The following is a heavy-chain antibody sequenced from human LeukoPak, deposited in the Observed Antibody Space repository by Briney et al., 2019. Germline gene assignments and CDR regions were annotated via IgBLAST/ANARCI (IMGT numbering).Heavy chain of an antibody. V-gene: IGHV3-21*01. J-gene: IGHJ4*02. CDR2: ISSSSSYI. CDR3: ARTPLYGGSFDY. Sequence: GGSLRLSCAVSGFTFSSYSMNWVRQAPGKGLEWVSSISSSSSYIYYADSVKGRFTISRDNAKNSLYLQMNSLRAEDTAVYYCARTPLYGGSFDYWGQGTLVTVSS. D-gene: IGHD4/OR15-4a*01. CDR1: GFTFSSYS.